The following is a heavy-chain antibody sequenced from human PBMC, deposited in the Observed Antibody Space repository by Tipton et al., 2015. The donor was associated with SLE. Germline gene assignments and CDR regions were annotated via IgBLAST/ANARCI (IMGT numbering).Heavy chain of an antibody. Sequence: SLRLSCAASGFTYSGYAKHWVRQAPGKGLEWVAFIRADGSNKDYADSVKGRFTISRDNSKNTLYLQMNRLRVEDTAVYYCAGGTGAYLDHWGQGTLVTVSS. J-gene: IGHJ4*02. V-gene: IGHV3-30*02. CDR1: GFTYSGYA. CDR3: AGGTGAYLDH. D-gene: IGHD3-16*01. CDR2: IRADGSNK.